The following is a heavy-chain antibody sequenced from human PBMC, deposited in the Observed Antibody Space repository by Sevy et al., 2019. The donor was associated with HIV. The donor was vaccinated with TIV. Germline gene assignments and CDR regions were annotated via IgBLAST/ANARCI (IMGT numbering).Heavy chain of an antibody. V-gene: IGHV1-8*01. J-gene: IGHJ6*02. Sequence: ASVKVSCKASGYTFTSYDINWVRQATGQGLEWMGWMNPNSGNTGYAQKFQGRVTMTRNTSISTAYMELSSLRSEDTAVYYCARGKLWFGELASYGMDVWGQGTTVTVSS. CDR1: GYTFTSYD. CDR2: MNPNSGNT. D-gene: IGHD3-10*01. CDR3: ARGKLWFGELASYGMDV.